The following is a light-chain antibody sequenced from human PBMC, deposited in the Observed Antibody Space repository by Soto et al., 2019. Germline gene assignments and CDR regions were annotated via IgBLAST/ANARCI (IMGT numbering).Light chain of an antibody. CDR1: QSVISN. J-gene: IGKJ4*01. CDR2: SAS. CDR3: QQYGSSWLT. V-gene: IGKV3-15*01. Sequence: EIVMTQSPATLSVSPGARATLSCRASQSVISNLVWYQQKPGQPPRLLIYSASTRATGIPARFSGSVSGTDLTITISRLEPEDGEVYDGQQYGSSWLTFGGGTKVEI.